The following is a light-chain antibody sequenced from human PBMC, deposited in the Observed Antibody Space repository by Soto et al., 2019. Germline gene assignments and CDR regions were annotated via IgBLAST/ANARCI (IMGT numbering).Light chain of an antibody. CDR3: QQSFSVRSWT. J-gene: IGKJ1*01. CDR1: QSISSY. V-gene: IGKV1-39*01. Sequence: DIQMTQSPSSLSSSIGERVNITCRASQSISSYLNWYQQKPGKAPMLMIYGATNLQSGVPSRFSVSGSRTDFTLTISSLQPEDFATYFCQQSFSVRSWTLGQGTKVDI. CDR2: GAT.